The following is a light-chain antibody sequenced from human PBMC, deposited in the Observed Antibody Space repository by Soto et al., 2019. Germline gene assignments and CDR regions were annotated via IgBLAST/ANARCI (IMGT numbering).Light chain of an antibody. J-gene: IGKJ1*01. CDR3: QRSYTTPRT. CDR1: QSISTF. V-gene: IGKV1-39*01. Sequence: DIQMTQSPSSLSASVGDRVSVTCRASQSISTFLNWYQQRPGEAPKLLIYAASSLQSGVPSRFSGSGSGADFTLTIGSLQPEDFATHYCQRSYTTPRTFGQGTKVEVK. CDR2: AAS.